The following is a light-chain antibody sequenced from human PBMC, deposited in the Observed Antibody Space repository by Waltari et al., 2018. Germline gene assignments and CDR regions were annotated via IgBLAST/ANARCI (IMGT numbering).Light chain of an antibody. Sequence: QSVLTQPPSASGAPGQRVTISCTGSRANIGADYDESWYQQFPGTAPKLVIYETNKRPSGLSDRFSGSKSGASASLIITGVRSEDEADYYCSTWDRSLGIRLFGGGTRLTVL. CDR1: RANIGADYD. CDR2: ETN. CDR3: STWDRSLGIRL. V-gene: IGLV1-40*03. J-gene: IGLJ2*01.